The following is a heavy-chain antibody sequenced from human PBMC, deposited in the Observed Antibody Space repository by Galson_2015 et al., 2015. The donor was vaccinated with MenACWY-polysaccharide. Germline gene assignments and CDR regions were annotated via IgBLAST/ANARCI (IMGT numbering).Heavy chain of an antibody. D-gene: IGHD2-2*02. J-gene: IGHJ4*02. V-gene: IGHV3-23*01. CDR3: AKANGVVVPAAIEY. CDR2: ISGSGGRT. CDR1: GFTFSSYA. Sequence: SLRLSCAASGFTFSSYAMSWVRQAPGKGLEWVSAISGSGGRTYYADSVKGRFTISRDNSKNTLYLQMNSLRAEDTAVYYCAKANGVVVPAAIEYWGQGTLVTVSS.